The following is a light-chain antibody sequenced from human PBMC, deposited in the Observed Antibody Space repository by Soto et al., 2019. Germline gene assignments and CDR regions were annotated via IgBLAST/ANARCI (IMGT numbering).Light chain of an antibody. CDR2: RDS. Sequence: SYELTQPLSVSVALGQTARITCGGNNIGSKHVHWYQQKPGQAPVRVIYRDSNRPSGIPERFSGSNSGNTATLTISRAQDVDEADYYCQVWDSSTGVFGGGTKLPVL. CDR3: QVWDSSTGV. J-gene: IGLJ2*01. CDR1: NIGSKH. V-gene: IGLV3-9*01.